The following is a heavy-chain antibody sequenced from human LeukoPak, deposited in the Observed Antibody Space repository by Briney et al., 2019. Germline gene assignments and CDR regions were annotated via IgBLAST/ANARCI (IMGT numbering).Heavy chain of an antibody. CDR2: IYYSGST. CDR1: GGSISSYY. D-gene: IGHD2-2*01. J-gene: IGHJ4*02. V-gene: IGHV4-59*01. Sequence: PSETLSLTCTVSGGSISSYYWSWIRQPRGKGLEWIGYIYYSGSTNYNPSLKSRVTISVDTSKNQFSLKLSSVTAADTAVYYCARAPGYCSSTSCYAPRAFDYWGQGTLVTVSS. CDR3: ARAPGYCSSTSCYAPRAFDY.